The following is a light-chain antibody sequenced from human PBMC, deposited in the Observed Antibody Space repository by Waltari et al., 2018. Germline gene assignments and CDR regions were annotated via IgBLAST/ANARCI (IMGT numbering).Light chain of an antibody. CDR3: SSYAGSNDVV. CDR2: EVH. Sequence: QSALTQPPSASGSPGQSVTISCTGTSSDVGGYNYVPWYQQHPGKAPKLLIYEVHKRPSGVPVRFSGSKSGNTASLTVSGLQAEDEADYYCSSYAGSNDVVFGGGTKLTVL. CDR1: SSDVGGYNY. V-gene: IGLV2-8*01. J-gene: IGLJ2*01.